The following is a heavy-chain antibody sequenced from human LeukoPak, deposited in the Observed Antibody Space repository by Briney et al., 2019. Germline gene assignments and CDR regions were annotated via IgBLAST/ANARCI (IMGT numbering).Heavy chain of an antibody. CDR1: DDSITMYY. J-gene: IGHJ6*03. CDR3: AREIGSSWFVYYYYYMDV. Sequence: SETLSLTCSVSDDSITMYYWTWIRQPPGKGLEWIGRIYTSGSTNYNPSLKSRVTMSVDTSKNQFSLKLSSVTAADTAVYYCAREIGSSWFVYYYYYMDVWGKGTTVTISS. D-gene: IGHD6-13*01. V-gene: IGHV4-4*07. CDR2: IYTSGST.